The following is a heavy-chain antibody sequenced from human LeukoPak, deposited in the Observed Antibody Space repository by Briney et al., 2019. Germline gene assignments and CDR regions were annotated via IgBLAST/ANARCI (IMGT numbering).Heavy chain of an antibody. CDR3: ARVADDYGDYHFDY. CDR1: GGSISSGDYS. Sequence: PSETLSLTCTVSGGSISSGDYSWSWIRQPPGKGLKWIGYIYHSGTTYYNPSLKSRVTISVDRSKNQFSLKLSSVTAADTAVYYCARVADDYGDYHFDYWGQGTLVTVSS. CDR2: IYHSGTT. J-gene: IGHJ4*02. V-gene: IGHV4-30-2*01. D-gene: IGHD4-17*01.